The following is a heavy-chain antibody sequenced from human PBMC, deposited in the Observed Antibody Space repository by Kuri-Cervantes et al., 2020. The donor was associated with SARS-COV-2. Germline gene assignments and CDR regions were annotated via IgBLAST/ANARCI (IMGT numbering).Heavy chain of an antibody. J-gene: IGHJ4*02. CDR3: ARARRITIFGVVTHFDY. CDR1: NSSMRTYF. Sequence: SETLSLTCTVSNSSMRTYFWSWIRQPPGKGLEWIGSIYYSGSTYYNPSLKSLVTISVDTSKNQFSLKLSSVTAADTAVYYCARARRITIFGVVTHFDYWGQGTLVTVSS. V-gene: IGHV4-59*12. D-gene: IGHD3-3*01. CDR2: IYYSGST.